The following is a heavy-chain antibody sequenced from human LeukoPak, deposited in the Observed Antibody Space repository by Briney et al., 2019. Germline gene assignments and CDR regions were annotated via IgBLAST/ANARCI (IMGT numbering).Heavy chain of an antibody. D-gene: IGHD4-17*01. J-gene: IGHJ4*02. CDR3: ARDSTVTTGGSGY. CDR2: ILHPGNT. Sequence: PSETLSLTCTVSGGSISDYYWSWIRQPPGKGLEWIGNILHPGNTNYNPSLRSRIIISVDTSKNQFSLKLFSVTAADTAVYYCARDSTVTTGGSGYWGQGTLVTVSS. CDR1: GGSISDYY. V-gene: IGHV4-59*01.